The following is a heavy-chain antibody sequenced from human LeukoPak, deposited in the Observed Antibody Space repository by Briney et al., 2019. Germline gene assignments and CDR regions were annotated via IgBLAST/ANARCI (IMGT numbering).Heavy chain of an antibody. Sequence: GGSLRLSCAASGFTFSSYSMNWVRQAPGKGLEWVSGISGSGGRTYNADSVKGRFTISRDNSKNTLYLQMNSLRGEDTAVYYCAKETGPRRYYSDSSGYRPYYFDYWGQGTLVTVSS. J-gene: IGHJ4*02. V-gene: IGHV3-23*01. CDR3: AKETGPRRYYSDSSGYRPYYFDY. CDR1: GFTFSSYS. D-gene: IGHD3-22*01. CDR2: ISGSGGRT.